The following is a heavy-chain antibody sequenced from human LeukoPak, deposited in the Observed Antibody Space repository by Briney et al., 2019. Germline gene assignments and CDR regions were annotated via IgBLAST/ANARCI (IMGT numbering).Heavy chain of an antibody. V-gene: IGHV3-9*01. CDR1: GFTFDDYA. J-gene: IGHJ4*02. CDR2: ISWNSGSI. Sequence: GRSLRLSCAASGFTFDDYAMPWVRQAPGKGLEWVSGISWNSGSIGYADSVKGRFTISRDNAKNSLYLQMNSLRTEDTALYFCASGEEFSYGTKLDYWGQGTLVTVSS. CDR3: ASGEEFSYGTKLDY. D-gene: IGHD1-7*01.